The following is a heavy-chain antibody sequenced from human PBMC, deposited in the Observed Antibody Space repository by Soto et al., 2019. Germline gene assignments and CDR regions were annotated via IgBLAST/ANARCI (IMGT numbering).Heavy chain of an antibody. D-gene: IGHD3-3*01. CDR3: ARRDTSGFLRYFDN. Sequence: QMQLVQSGAEVKKPGSSVKFSCKASGGTLSSFINYPINWVRQAPGQGLEWMGGIVPNVGTVNYAQKFQGSVTITADQATGTAYMEVSSLRSEDTALYYCARRDTSGFLRYFDNWGQGTLVTVSS. CDR2: IVPNVGTV. CDR1: GGTLSSFINYP. J-gene: IGHJ4*02. V-gene: IGHV1-69*01.